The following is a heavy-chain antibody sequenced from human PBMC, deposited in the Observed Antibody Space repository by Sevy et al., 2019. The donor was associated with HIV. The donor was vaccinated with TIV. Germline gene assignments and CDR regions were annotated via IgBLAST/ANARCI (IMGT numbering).Heavy chain of an antibody. J-gene: IGHJ5*02. D-gene: IGHD3-10*01. CDR1: GGSINNPDFN. Sequence: SETLSLTCSVSGGSINNPDFNWSWVRQPPGRGLEWIGYVYYSGNTYYSPSLKTRASLSIDTSKNQFSLDLHSVTAADTAVYYCTRVRGPFGWSYPWGQGTLVTVSS. CDR2: VYYSGNT. CDR3: TRVRGPFGWSYP. V-gene: IGHV4-30-4*01.